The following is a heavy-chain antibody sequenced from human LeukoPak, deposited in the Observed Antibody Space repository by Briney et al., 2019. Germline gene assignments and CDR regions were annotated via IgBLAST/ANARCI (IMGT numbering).Heavy chain of an antibody. CDR3: VGSTGRYYFDY. CDR1: GGTFSSYT. Sequence: ASVKVSCKASGGTFSSYTVSWVRQAPGQGLEWMGRIIPILGIANYAQKFQGRVTITADKSTSTAYMELSSLRSEDTAVYYCVGSTGRYYFDYWGQGTLVTVSS. J-gene: IGHJ4*02. CDR2: IIPILGIA. D-gene: IGHD5-12*01. V-gene: IGHV1-69*02.